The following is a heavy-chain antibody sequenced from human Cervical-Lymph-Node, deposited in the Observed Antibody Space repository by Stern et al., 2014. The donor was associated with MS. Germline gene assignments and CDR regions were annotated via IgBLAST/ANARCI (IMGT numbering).Heavy chain of an antibody. J-gene: IGHJ4*02. V-gene: IGHV4-30-4*01. CDR2: IQSSGST. CDR3: GGRGIRLAD. Sequence: QVQLVESGPGLVKPSQTLSLTCRVSGVSISSGTYCWTWIRQPPGKGLEWIGHIQSSGSTSYNPSLKSRVTISIDTSKNQISLNVTSVTAADTAVYYCGGRGIRLADWGQGALVTVSS. D-gene: IGHD3-10*01. CDR1: GVSISSGTYC.